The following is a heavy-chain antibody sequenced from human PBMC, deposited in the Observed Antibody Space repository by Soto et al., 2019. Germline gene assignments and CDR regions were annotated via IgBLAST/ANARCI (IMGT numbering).Heavy chain of an antibody. J-gene: IGHJ5*02. CDR3: AKAAGGYYYGSGSYFAGSWFDP. Sequence: EVQLLESGGGLVQHGGSLRLSCAASGFTFSSYAMSWVRQAPGKGLEWVSAISGSGGSTYYADSVKGRFTISRDNSKNTLYLQMNSLRAEDTAVYYCAKAAGGYYYGSGSYFAGSWFDPWGQGTLVTVSS. CDR1: GFTFSSYA. CDR2: ISGSGGST. D-gene: IGHD3-10*01. V-gene: IGHV3-23*01.